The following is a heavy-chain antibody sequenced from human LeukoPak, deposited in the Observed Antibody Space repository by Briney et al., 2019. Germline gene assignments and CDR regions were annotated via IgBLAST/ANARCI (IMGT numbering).Heavy chain of an antibody. CDR2: INSDGSST. D-gene: IGHD3-3*01. V-gene: IGHV3-74*01. CDR3: ARVGDYDFWSGYFSGYYYYGMDV. Sequence: GGSLRLSCAASGFTFSSYWMHWVRQAPGKGLVWVSRINSDGSSTSYADSVKGRFTISRDNAKNTLHLQMNSLRAEDTAVYYCARVGDYDFWSGYFSGYYYYGMDVWGQGTTVTVSS. J-gene: IGHJ6*02. CDR1: GFTFSSYW.